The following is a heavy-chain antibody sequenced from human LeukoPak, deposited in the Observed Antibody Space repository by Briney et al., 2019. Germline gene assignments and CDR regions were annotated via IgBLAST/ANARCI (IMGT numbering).Heavy chain of an antibody. D-gene: IGHD3-10*01. CDR3: ARDRGTIASRVFLVQ. Sequence: GGSLRLSCAASGFPFSTYSMTWVPQAPGKGLEWVSSLSSCSRYIYYADSVRGGFTISRDNAKNSLYLQVNSLRAEDTAVYSCARDRGTIASRVFLVQWGQGTLVTVSS. CDR1: GFPFSTYS. V-gene: IGHV3-21*01. CDR2: LSSCSRYI. J-gene: IGHJ4*02.